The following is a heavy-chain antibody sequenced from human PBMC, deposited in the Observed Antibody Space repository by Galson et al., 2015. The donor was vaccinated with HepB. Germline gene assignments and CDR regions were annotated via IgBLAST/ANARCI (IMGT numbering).Heavy chain of an antibody. V-gene: IGHV1-69*13. CDR3: ATEGKNTDLWLDP. CDR2: INPIFRVS. D-gene: IGHD2/OR15-2a*01. Sequence: SVKVSCKASGGTFRTSSILWVRQAPGQGLEWVGGINPIFRVSNYAQRFQGRVTITAVESATTAYMELTSLRSEATAIYYCATEGKNTDLWLDPWGQGTLLIVSS. CDR1: GGTFRTSS. J-gene: IGHJ5*02.